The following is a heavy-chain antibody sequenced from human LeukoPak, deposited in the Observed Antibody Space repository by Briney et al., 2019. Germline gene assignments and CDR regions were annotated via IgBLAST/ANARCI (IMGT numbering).Heavy chain of an antibody. D-gene: IGHD5-18*01. V-gene: IGHV1-18*01. Sequence: GASVKVSCKASGGTFSSYAISWVRQATGQGLEWMGWISAYNGNTNYAQKLQGRVTMTTDTSTSTAYMELRSLRSDDTAVYYCASSVDTAMGNFDYWGQGTLVTVSS. CDR1: GGTFSSYA. CDR3: ASSVDTAMGNFDY. J-gene: IGHJ4*02. CDR2: ISAYNGNT.